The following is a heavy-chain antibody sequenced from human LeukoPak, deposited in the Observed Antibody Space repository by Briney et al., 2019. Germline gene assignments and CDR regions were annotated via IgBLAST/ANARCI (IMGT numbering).Heavy chain of an antibody. CDR2: ISSSGSAI. D-gene: IGHD3-10*01. V-gene: IGHV3-48*03. Sequence: GGSLRLSCGASGFIFSNYGMHWVRQAPGKGVEGISYISSSGSAIYYTDSVKGRFTVSRDNAQSSLYLQMNSLRVEDTAVYYCARDLKVPGVYFDSWGQGTLVTVSS. CDR1: GFIFSNYG. CDR3: ARDLKVPGVYFDS. J-gene: IGHJ4*02.